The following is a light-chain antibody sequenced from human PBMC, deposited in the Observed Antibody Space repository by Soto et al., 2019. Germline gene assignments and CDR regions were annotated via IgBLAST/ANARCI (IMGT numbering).Light chain of an antibody. CDR1: QSISSY. V-gene: IGKV1-5*01. J-gene: IGKJ2*01. CDR2: GAS. Sequence: DIQMTQSPSTLSASVGDRVTITCRASQSISSYLNWYQQKPGKAPKLLIYGASTLESGVPSRFSGSGSGTEFTLTINSLQTDDFATYYCQQYNRSYTFGQGTKVDIK. CDR3: QQYNRSYT.